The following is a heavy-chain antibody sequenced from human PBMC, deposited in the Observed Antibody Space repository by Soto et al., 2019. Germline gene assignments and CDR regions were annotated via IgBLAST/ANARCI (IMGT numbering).Heavy chain of an antibody. J-gene: IGHJ4*02. CDR3: ARDIAARLFFDY. CDR2: TYYRSKWYN. Sequence: SQTLSLTCDISGDRFSSNSAAWNWIRQSPSRGLEWLGRTYYRSKWYNDYAVSVKSRITINPDTSKNQFSLQLNSVTPEDTAVYYCARDIAARLFFDYWGQGTLVTVSS. CDR1: GDRFSSNSAA. D-gene: IGHD6-6*01. V-gene: IGHV6-1*01.